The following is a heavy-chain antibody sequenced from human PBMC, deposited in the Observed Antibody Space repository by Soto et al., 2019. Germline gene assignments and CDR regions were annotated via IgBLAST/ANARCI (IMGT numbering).Heavy chain of an antibody. J-gene: IGHJ6*02. Sequence: HPGGSLRLSCAASGFTFSSYGMHWVRQAPGKGLEWVAVIWYDGSNKYYADSVKGRFTISRDNSKNTLYLQMNSLRAEDTAVYYCARDVRICSSTSCYYYGMDVWGQGTTVTVSS. CDR3: ARDVRICSSTSCYYYGMDV. D-gene: IGHD2-2*01. CDR1: GFTFSSYG. V-gene: IGHV3-33*01. CDR2: IWYDGSNK.